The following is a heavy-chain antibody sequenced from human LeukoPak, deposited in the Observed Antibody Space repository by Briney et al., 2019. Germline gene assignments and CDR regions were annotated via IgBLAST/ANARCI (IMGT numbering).Heavy chain of an antibody. CDR2: IIPIFGTA. CDR1: GGTFSSYA. J-gene: IGHJ5*02. V-gene: IGHV1-69*05. Sequence: SVKVSCKASGGTFSSYAISWVRQAPGQGLEWMGGIIPIFGTANYAQKFQGRVTITTDESTSTAYMELSSLRSEDTAVYYCARVQKRIVGAISQLLLDPWGQGTLVTVSS. D-gene: IGHD1-26*01. CDR3: ARVQKRIVGAISQLLLDP.